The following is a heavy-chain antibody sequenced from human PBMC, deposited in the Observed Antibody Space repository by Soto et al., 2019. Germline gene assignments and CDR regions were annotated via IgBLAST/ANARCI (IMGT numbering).Heavy chain of an antibody. CDR1: GFTIRSSW. Sequence: GGSLRLSSVASGFTIRSSWMSWVRQAPGKGLEWVANIKQDGSEKYYVDSAKGRFTISRDDAKNSLFLQMNSLRGEDTAVYYCARTVVVVVPDNFDYWGQGTLVTVS. D-gene: IGHD2-2*01. CDR3: ARTVVVVVPDNFDY. CDR2: IKQDGSEK. J-gene: IGHJ4*02. V-gene: IGHV3-7*01.